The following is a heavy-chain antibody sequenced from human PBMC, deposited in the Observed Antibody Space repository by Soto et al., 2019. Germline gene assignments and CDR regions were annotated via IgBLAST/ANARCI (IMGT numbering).Heavy chain of an antibody. J-gene: IGHJ5*02. CDR1: GGSISSYY. D-gene: IGHD2-2*02. CDR3: ARGYCSSTICYIWDNWFDP. Sequence: SETLSLTCTVSGGSISSYYWSWIRQLPGKGLEWIGYIYYSGRTNYNPSLKSRVTISVDTSKNQFSLKLSSVTAADTAVYYCARGYCSSTICYIWDNWFDPWGQGTLVTSPQ. CDR2: IYYSGRT. V-gene: IGHV4-59*01.